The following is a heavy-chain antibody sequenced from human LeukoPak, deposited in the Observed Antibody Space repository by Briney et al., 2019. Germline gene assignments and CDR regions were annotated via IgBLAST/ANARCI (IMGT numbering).Heavy chain of an antibody. J-gene: IGHJ4*02. D-gene: IGHD2-8*02. Sequence: GGSLRLSCAASGFTFSTFAMNWVRQPPGKGLEWVSSIFPSGGEIYYADSVRGRFTISRDNSKSTLSLQMNSLRAEDTAIYYCATYRQVLLPFESWGQGTLVTVSS. CDR3: ATYRQVLLPFES. CDR2: IFPSGGEI. CDR1: GFTFSTFA. V-gene: IGHV3-23*01.